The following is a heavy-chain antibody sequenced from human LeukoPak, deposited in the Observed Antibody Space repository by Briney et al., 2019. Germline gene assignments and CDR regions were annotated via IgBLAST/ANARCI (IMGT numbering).Heavy chain of an antibody. J-gene: IGHJ3*02. Sequence: SETLSLTCTVSGYSISSGYYWGWIRQPPGKGLEWIGSIYHSGSTYYNPSLKSRVTISVDTSKNQFSLKLSSVTAADTAVYYCARGNSGRQPANIWGQGTMVTVSS. V-gene: IGHV4-38-2*02. CDR1: GYSISSGYY. CDR2: IYHSGST. CDR3: ARGNSGRQPANI. D-gene: IGHD2-21*01.